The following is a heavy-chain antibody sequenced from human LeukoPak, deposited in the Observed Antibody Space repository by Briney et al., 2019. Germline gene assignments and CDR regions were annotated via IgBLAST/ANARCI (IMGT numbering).Heavy chain of an antibody. V-gene: IGHV3-30*02. CDR2: IRYDGSNK. CDR3: AREVYYYDRGNFDY. J-gene: IGHJ4*02. CDR1: GFTFSSYG. Sequence: GGSLRLSCAASGFTFSSYGMHWVRQAPGKGLEWVAFIRYDGSNKYYADSVKGRFTISRDNAKNSLYLQMNSLRAEDTAVYYCAREVYYYDRGNFDYWGQGTLVTISS. D-gene: IGHD3-22*01.